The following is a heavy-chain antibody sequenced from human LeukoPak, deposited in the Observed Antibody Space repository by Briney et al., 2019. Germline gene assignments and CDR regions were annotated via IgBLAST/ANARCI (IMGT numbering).Heavy chain of an antibody. CDR1: GFTFSTYS. Sequence: AGGSLRLSCAASGFTFSTYSMSWVRQAPGKGLEWVSCISSISSIIYYADSVKGRFTISRDNARNSLYLQMNSLRAEDTAVYYCTRSRPGTEAGQPNFDYWGQGTLVTVSS. D-gene: IGHD6-13*01. J-gene: IGHJ4*02. CDR3: TRSRPGTEAGQPNFDY. CDR2: ISSISSII. V-gene: IGHV3-48*01.